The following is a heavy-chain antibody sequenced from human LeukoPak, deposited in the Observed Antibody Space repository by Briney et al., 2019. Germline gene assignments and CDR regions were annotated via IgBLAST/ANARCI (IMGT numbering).Heavy chain of an antibody. Sequence: GGSLRLSCAASGFTFSDYYMSWVRQAPGKGREWVSYISTSGTTIYYADSVKGRFTISRDDAENSLYLQMNSLRGEDTAVYYCARDNGGYYGYDFWGRGTLVTVSS. D-gene: IGHD1-26*01. CDR2: ISTSGTTI. CDR1: GFTFSDYY. V-gene: IGHV3-11*01. J-gene: IGHJ4*02. CDR3: ARDNGGYYGYDF.